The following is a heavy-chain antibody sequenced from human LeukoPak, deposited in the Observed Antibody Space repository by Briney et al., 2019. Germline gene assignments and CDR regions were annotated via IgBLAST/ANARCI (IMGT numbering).Heavy chain of an antibody. V-gene: IGHV3-23*01. D-gene: IGHD6-13*01. J-gene: IGHJ4*02. CDR3: AKDPVFGYSSSKYYFDY. CDR1: GFTFSSYA. Sequence: GGSLRLSCAASGFTFSSYAMSWVRQAPGKGLEWVSGISGSGGSTYYADSVKGRFTISRDNSKNTLYMQMNSLRAEDTAVYYCAKDPVFGYSSSKYYFDYWGQGTLVTVSS. CDR2: ISGSGGST.